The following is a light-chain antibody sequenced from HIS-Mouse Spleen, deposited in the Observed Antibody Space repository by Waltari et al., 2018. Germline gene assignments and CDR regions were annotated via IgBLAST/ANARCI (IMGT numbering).Light chain of an antibody. CDR2: EGS. Sequence: QSALTQPASVSGSPGQSITISCTGTSSDVGRYNLVSWYQQHPGKAPKLMIYEGSKRPSGVSNRFSGSKSGNTAYLTISGLQAEDEADYYCCSYAGSSTFWVFGGGTKLTVL. CDR1: SSDVGRYNL. V-gene: IGLV2-23*01. J-gene: IGLJ3*02. CDR3: CSYAGSSTFWV.